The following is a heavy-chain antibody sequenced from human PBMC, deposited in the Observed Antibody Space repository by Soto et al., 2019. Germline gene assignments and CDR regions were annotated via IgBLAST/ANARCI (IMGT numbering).Heavy chain of an antibody. CDR2: ISSGGPTI. J-gene: IGHJ3*01. D-gene: IGHD4-17*01. V-gene: IGHV3-23*01. CDR1: GFNFYIYA. Sequence: EVQLFESGGDLVQPGGSLRLSCTGSGFNFYIYAMTWVRQPPGKGLEWVSAISSGGPTIYYADSVKGRFTISRDNSRNTLYLQMNSLRPDDTAMYYCAQMATMTTSAFDFWGRGTMVTVSS. CDR3: AQMATMTTSAFDF.